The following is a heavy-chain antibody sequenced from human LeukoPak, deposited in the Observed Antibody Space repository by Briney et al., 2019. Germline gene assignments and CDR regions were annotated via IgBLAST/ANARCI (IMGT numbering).Heavy chain of an antibody. D-gene: IGHD3-10*01. CDR3: AKDRGGTMVRGVFDY. V-gene: IGHV3-23*01. Sequence: GGSLRLPCAASGFTFSSYAMSWVRQAPGKGLEWVSAISGSGGSTYYADSVKGRFTISRDNSKNTLYLQMNSLRAEDTAVYYCAKDRGGTMVRGVFDYWGQGTLVTVSS. CDR1: GFTFSSYA. J-gene: IGHJ4*02. CDR2: ISGSGGST.